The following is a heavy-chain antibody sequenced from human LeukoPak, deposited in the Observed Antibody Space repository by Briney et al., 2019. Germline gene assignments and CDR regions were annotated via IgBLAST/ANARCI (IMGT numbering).Heavy chain of an antibody. CDR3: ARELYYYDSSGYYYAPGHFDY. CDR1: GGSVSSGAYF. Sequence: PSQTLSLTYTVSGGSVSSGAYFWSWIRQHPGKGLEWIGHIYYSGSTYYNPSLKSRVTISVDTSKNQFSLKLSSVTAADTAVYYCARELYYYDSSGYYYAPGHFDYWGQGTLVTVSS. CDR2: IYYSGST. D-gene: IGHD3-22*01. J-gene: IGHJ4*02. V-gene: IGHV4-30-4*08.